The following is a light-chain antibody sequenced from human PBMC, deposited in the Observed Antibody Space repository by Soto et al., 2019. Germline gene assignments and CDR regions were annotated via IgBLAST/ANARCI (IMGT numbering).Light chain of an antibody. V-gene: IGKV3-15*01. J-gene: IGKJ4*01. CDR2: GSS. CDR1: QSVRDN. Sequence: EIVMTQSPATVSVAPGERATLSCRASQSVRDNLAWYQQKPGQPPRLLIYGSSIRATGLPVRFSGSGSETEFTLTISSLQSEDFALYFCQQYDSWPLTFGGGTKVDIK. CDR3: QQYDSWPLT.